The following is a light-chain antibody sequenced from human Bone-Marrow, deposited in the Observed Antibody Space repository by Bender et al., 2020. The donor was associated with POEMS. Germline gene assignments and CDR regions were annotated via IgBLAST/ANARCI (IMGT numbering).Light chain of an antibody. Sequence: QSALTQPASVSGSPGQSITISCTGTSSDVGSYNLVSWYQQHPGKAPKLMIYEVTKLPSGVSYRFAGSKSGNTASLTISGLQAEDEADYYCCSYAGSNTFVFGTGTKVTVL. CDR2: EVT. CDR1: SSDVGSYNL. CDR3: CSYAGSNTFV. J-gene: IGLJ1*01. V-gene: IGLV2-23*02.